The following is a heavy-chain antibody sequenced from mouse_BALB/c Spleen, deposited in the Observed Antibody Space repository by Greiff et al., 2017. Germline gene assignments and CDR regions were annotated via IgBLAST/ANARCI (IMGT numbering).Heavy chain of an antibody. J-gene: IGHJ4*01. CDR3: AMGYGSMDY. CDR1: GYSITSDYA. CDR2: ICYSGST. Sequence: EVQLQQSGPGLVKPSQSLSLTCTVTGYSITSDYAWNWIRQFPGNKLEWMGYICYSGSTSYNPSLKSRISITRDTSKNQFFLQLNSVTTEDTATYYCAMGYGSMDYWGQGTSVTVSS. V-gene: IGHV3-2*02. D-gene: IGHD2-2*01.